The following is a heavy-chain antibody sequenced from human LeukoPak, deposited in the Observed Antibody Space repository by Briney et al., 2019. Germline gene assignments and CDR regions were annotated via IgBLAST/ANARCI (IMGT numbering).Heavy chain of an antibody. Sequence: ASVKVSCKASGYTFTSYDINWVRQATGQGLEWMGWMNPNSGNTGYAQKFQGRVTITRNTSISTAYMELSSLRSEDTAVYYCARGRSGEYHYYYYMDVWGKGTTVTVSS. D-gene: IGHD3-16*01. CDR2: MNPNSGNT. V-gene: IGHV1-8*03. J-gene: IGHJ6*03. CDR1: GYTFTSYD. CDR3: ARGRSGEYHYYYYMDV.